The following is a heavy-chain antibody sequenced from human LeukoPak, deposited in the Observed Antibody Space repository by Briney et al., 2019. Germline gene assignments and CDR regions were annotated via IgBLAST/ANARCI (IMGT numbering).Heavy chain of an antibody. Sequence: PGGSLRLSCGASGFTFGTYWMHWVRQAPGKGLEWVAFIRYDGSNKYYADSVKGRFTISRDNSKNTLYLQMNSLRAEDTAVYYCAIKAKGDYWGQGTLVTVSS. CDR3: AIKAKGDY. CDR2: IRYDGSNK. CDR1: GFTFGTYW. V-gene: IGHV3-30*02. J-gene: IGHJ4*02. D-gene: IGHD3-10*01.